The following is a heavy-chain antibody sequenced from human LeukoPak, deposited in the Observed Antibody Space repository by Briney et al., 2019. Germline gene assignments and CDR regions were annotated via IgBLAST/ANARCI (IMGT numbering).Heavy chain of an antibody. J-gene: IGHJ4*02. CDR2: ISGSGGST. D-gene: IGHD3-16*01. CDR1: EFTFSNYW. Sequence: PGGSLRLSCAASEFTFSNYWMSWVRQAPGKGLEWVSGISGSGGSTYHADSVKGRFSISRDNSKNTLYLQMNSLRAEDTAVYYCAKDLHDYVWGSPIDYWGQGTLVTVSS. V-gene: IGHV3-23*01. CDR3: AKDLHDYVWGSPIDY.